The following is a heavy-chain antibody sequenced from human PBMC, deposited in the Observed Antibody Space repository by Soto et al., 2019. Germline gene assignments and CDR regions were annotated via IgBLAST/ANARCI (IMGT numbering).Heavy chain of an antibody. V-gene: IGHV3-53*02. CDR2: IYSGGST. CDR1: GFTVSSNY. CDR3: ARHKWELSNWFDP. D-gene: IGHD1-26*01. J-gene: IGHJ5*02. Sequence: EVQLVETGGGLIQPGGSLRLSCAASGFTVSSNYMSWVRQAPGKGLEWVSVIYSGGSTYYADSVKGRFTISRDNSKNTLYLQMNSLRAEDTAVYYCARHKWELSNWFDPWGQGTLVTVSS.